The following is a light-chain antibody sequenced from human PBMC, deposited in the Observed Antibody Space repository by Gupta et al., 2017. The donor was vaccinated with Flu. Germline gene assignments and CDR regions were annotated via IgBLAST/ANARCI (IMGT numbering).Light chain of an antibody. CDR1: QGLVYSDGNTY. V-gene: IGKV2-30*01. Sequence: DVVMTQSPHSLSVTLGQPASISCRSSQGLVYSDGNTYLHWFQQRPGQTPRRLIHLVSYRDSGVPDRFSGSGSGTYFTLKISRVEADDVGIYFCMQGAHWPRTFGQGTKVEVK. CDR3: MQGAHWPRT. J-gene: IGKJ1*01. CDR2: LVS.